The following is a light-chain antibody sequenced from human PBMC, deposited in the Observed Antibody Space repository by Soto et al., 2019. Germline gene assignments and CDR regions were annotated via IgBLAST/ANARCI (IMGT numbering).Light chain of an antibody. CDR2: GSS. CDR1: QTVSGNY. CDR3: QQYGSSPPYT. V-gene: IGKV3-20*01. Sequence: EIVLTQSPGILSLSPGERATLSCRASQTVSGNYLAWYQQKPGQSPRLLIYGSSDRPTGIPDRFSGSGSGTDFTLTINRVEPEDFAVYYCQQYGSSPPYTFGQGTTLQI. J-gene: IGKJ2*01.